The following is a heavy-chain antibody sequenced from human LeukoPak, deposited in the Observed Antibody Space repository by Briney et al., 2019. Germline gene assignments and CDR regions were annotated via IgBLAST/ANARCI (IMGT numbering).Heavy chain of an antibody. J-gene: IGHJ6*02. CDR1: GGSISSYY. CDR3: ARRYYYYGMDV. Sequence: PSETLSLTCTVSGGSISSYYWSWIRQPPVKGLEWIGYIYYSGSTNYNPSLKSRVTISVDTSKNQFSLKLSSVTAADTAVYYCARRYYYYGMDVWGQGTTVTVSS. V-gene: IGHV4-59*08. CDR2: IYYSGST.